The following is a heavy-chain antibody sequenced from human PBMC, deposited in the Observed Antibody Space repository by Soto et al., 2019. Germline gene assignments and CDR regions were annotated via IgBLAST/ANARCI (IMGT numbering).Heavy chain of an antibody. V-gene: IGHV4-59*01. Sequence: QVQLQESGPGLVKPSETLSLTCTVSGGSISSYYWSWIRQPPGKGLEWIGYIYYSGSTNYNPSLKSRVTISVDTSKNQFSLKLSSVTAADTAVYYCASERGGKDESGWFDPWGQGTLVTASS. CDR3: ASERGGKDESGWFDP. CDR1: GGSISSYY. CDR2: IYYSGST. D-gene: IGHD3-16*01. J-gene: IGHJ5*02.